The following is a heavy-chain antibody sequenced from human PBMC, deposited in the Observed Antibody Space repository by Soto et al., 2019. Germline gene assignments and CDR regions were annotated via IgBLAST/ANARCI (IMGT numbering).Heavy chain of an antibody. CDR3: ARVPALDPRYYFDY. CDR1: GFTFSTYG. D-gene: IGHD1-20*01. J-gene: IGHJ4*02. CDR2: ISDNGGNT. V-gene: IGHV3-23*01. Sequence: EVQLLESVGGLVQPGGSLRLSCTASGFTFSTYGMTWVRQAPGKGLEWVSVISDNGGNTYQADSVKGRFTISRDNSKNTLYLQMNSLRAEDTAVYYCARVPALDPRYYFDYWGQGTLVTVSS.